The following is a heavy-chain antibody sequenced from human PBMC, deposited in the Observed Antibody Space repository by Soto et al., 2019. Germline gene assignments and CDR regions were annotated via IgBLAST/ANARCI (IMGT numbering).Heavy chain of an antibody. J-gene: IGHJ6*02. V-gene: IGHV3-33*01. CDR2: IWYDGSNK. CDR3: ASEYCSCGSCYYYGMDV. Sequence: QVQLVESGGGVVQPGRSLRLSCAASGFTFSNYGMHWVRQAPGKGLEWVAVIWYDGSNKYYADSVKGRFTISRDNSKNTPDLQMNSLRAEDTAVYYCASEYCSCGSCYYYGMDVWGQGTTVTVSS. CDR1: GFTFSNYG. D-gene: IGHD2-15*01.